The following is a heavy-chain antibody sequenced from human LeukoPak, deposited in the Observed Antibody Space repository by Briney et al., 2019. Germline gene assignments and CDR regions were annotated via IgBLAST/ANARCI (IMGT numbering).Heavy chain of an antibody. CDR1: GFTFSSYG. Sequence: GGSLRLSCAASGFTFSSYGMHWVRQAPGKGLEWVAVIWYDGSNKYYADSVKGRFTISRDNSKNTLYLQMNSLRAEDTAVYYCAKFAVPAAIGVIENWFDPWGPGTLVTVSS. CDR3: AKFAVPAAIGVIENWFDP. CDR2: IWYDGSNK. V-gene: IGHV3-33*06. J-gene: IGHJ5*02. D-gene: IGHD2-2*02.